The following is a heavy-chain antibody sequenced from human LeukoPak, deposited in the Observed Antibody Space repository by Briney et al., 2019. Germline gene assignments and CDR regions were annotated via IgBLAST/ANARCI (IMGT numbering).Heavy chain of an antibody. Sequence: GGSLRLSCAVSGFTFRTYWMHWVRQVPGEGLVWVSRINEDGSITNYADSVKGRFSISRDNAKNTLYLQMNSLRAEDTAVYYCAKHRFESGGYHSTDWGQGTLVTVSS. CDR1: GFTFRTYW. CDR3: AKHRFESGGYHSTD. J-gene: IGHJ4*02. D-gene: IGHD3-22*01. V-gene: IGHV3-74*01. CDR2: INEDGSIT.